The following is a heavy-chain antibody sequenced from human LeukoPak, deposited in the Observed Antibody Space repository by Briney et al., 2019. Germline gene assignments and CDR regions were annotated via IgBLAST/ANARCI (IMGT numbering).Heavy chain of an antibody. J-gene: IGHJ4*02. CDR3: ARVASLLSSSWYPFDY. CDR2: INPSGGST. D-gene: IGHD6-13*01. Sequence: GASVKVSCKASGYTFTSYYMHWARQAPGQGLEWMGIINPSGGSTSYAQKFQGRVTMTRDTSTSTVYMELSSLRSEDTAVYYCARVASLLSSSWYPFDYWGQGTLVTVSS. CDR1: GYTFTSYY. V-gene: IGHV1-46*01.